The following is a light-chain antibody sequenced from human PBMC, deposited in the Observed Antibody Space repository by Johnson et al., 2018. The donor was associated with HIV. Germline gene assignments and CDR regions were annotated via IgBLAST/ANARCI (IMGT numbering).Light chain of an antibody. Sequence: QSVLTQPPSVSAAPGQKVTISCSGGSSNIGSNYVSWYKQLPGTAPKLLIYENDKRPSGIRDRFSGSKSGTAATLAITGLQTGDEADYYCGTWDSRLIIFVFGTGTKVTVL. CDR1: SSNIGSNY. V-gene: IGLV1-51*02. CDR2: END. J-gene: IGLJ1*01. CDR3: GTWDSRLIIFV.